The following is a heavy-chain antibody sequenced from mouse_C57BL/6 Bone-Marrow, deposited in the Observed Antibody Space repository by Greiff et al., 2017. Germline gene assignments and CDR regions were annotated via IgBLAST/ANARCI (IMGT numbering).Heavy chain of an antibody. Sequence: EVKLMESGGGLVKPGGSLKLSCAASGFTFSDYGMHWVRQAPEKGLEWVAYISSGSSTIYYADTVKGRFTISRDNAKNTLFLQMTSLRSEDTALYYCARAGCSGDFDYWGQGTTLTVSS. CDR1: GFTFSDYG. D-gene: IGHD1-1*01. J-gene: IGHJ2*01. CDR3: ARAGCSGDFDY. V-gene: IGHV5-17*01. CDR2: ISSGSSTI.